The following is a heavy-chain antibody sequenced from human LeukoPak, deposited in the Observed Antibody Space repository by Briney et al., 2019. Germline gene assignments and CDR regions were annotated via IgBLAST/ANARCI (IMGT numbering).Heavy chain of an antibody. D-gene: IGHD3-22*01. CDR3: ARDGNLDYDSSGYYY. J-gene: IGHJ4*02. Sequence: ASVKVSCKASGYTFTSYGISWVRQSPEQGLEWMGWISAYNGNTNYAQKLQGRVTMTTDTSTSTAYMELRSLRSDDTAVYYCARDGNLDYDSSGYYYWGQGTLVTVSS. CDR1: GYTFTSYG. V-gene: IGHV1-18*01. CDR2: ISAYNGNT.